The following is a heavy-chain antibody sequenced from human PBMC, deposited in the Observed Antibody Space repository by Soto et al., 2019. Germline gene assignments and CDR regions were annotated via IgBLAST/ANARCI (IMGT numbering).Heavy chain of an antibody. Sequence: SETLSLTCTVSGDSIISSDFYWGWVRQPPGKGLEWIGSIFYLGSSYHNPSLKSRVTMSVDTSKNQFSLRLRSVTAADTALYFCARHSLALRKNNWFDPWGQGIMVTVSS. CDR3: ARHSLALRKNNWFDP. V-gene: IGHV4-39*01. J-gene: IGHJ5*02. CDR2: IFYLGSS. CDR1: GDSIISSDFY. D-gene: IGHD3-3*02.